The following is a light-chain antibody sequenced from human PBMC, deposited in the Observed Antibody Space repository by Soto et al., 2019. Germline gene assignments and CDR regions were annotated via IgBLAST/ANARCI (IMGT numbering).Light chain of an antibody. V-gene: IGKV1-5*01. J-gene: IGKJ1*01. CDR1: QSISSW. CDR2: DAS. Sequence: IQMTQSPSSLSASLGARVTITFRSSQSISSWLAWYQQKPGKAPKLLIYDASSLESGVPSRFSGSGSGTEFTLTISSLQPDDFATYYCQQYNSYWTFGQGTKVDIK. CDR3: QQYNSYWT.